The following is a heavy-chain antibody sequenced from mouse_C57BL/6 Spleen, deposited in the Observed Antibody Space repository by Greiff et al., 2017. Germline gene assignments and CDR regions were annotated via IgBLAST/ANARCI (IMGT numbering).Heavy chain of an antibody. CDR2: LYPGSGST. CDR1: GYTFTSYW. Sequence: QVQLQQPGAELVKPGASVTMSCKASGYTFTSYWITWVKQRPGQGLEWIGDLYPGSGSTNYNEKFKSKATLTVDTSSSTAYMQLSSLTSEDSAVYYCARGYYYGSSLFAYWGQGTLVTVSA. D-gene: IGHD1-1*01. J-gene: IGHJ3*01. CDR3: ARGYYYGSSLFAY. V-gene: IGHV1-55*01.